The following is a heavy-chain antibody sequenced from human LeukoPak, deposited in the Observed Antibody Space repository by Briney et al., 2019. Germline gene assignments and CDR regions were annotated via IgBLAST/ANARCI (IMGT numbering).Heavy chain of an antibody. J-gene: IGHJ3*02. D-gene: IGHD2-2*01. CDR1: GFTFSSNA. CDR2: INWNGGST. V-gene: IGHV3-20*04. Sequence: RSGGSLRLSCAASGFTFSSNAMSWVRQAPGKGLEWVSGINWNGGSTGYADSVKGRFTISRDNAKNSLYLQMNSLRAEDTALYYCAREGCSSTSYTRDCAFDIWGQGTMVTVSS. CDR3: AREGCSSTSYTRDCAFDI.